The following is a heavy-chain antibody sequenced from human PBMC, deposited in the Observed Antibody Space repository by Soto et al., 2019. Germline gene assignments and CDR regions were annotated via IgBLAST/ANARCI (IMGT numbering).Heavy chain of an antibody. CDR1: GFSFSLYG. CDR3: ARWGPHNDSSGYPSSYYYYGMDV. D-gene: IGHD3-22*01. CDR2: IWYDGSNK. J-gene: IGHJ6*02. V-gene: IGHV3-33*01. Sequence: SLRLSCAASGFSFSLYGMQWVRQAPGKGLEWVAVIWYDGSNKYYADSVKGRLTISRDNSKNMLYLQMSSLRSEDTAVYYCARWGPHNDSSGYPSSYYYYGMDVWGQGTTVTVSS.